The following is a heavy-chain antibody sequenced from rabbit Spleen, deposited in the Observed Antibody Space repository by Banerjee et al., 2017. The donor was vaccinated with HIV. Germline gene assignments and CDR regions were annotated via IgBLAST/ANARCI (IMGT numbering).Heavy chain of an antibody. CDR2: IYTGSGST. V-gene: IGHV1S40*01. Sequence: QSLEESGGDLVKPGASLTLTCTASGFSFSSDFYMCWVRQAPGKGLEWIACIYTGSGSTYYASWAKGRFTVSKASSTTVTLQMTSLTAADTATYFCTTMADSGGYLYLWGPGTLVTVS. J-gene: IGHJ6*01. D-gene: IGHD1-1*01. CDR3: TTMADSGGYLYL. CDR1: GFSFSSDFY.